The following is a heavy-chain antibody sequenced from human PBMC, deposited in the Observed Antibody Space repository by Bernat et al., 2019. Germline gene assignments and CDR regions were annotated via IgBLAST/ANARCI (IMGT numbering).Heavy chain of an antibody. CDR1: GFTFSKVW. CDR3: ATGDCSGGSCHFFDY. Sequence: EVQLVESGGGLVKPGGSLTLSCAASGFTFSKVWMTWVRQAPGKGLEWVGRIKRKTDGGTIDYAAPVTGRFAISRDDSINTMYLQMNSLKTEDTALYYCATGDCSGGSCHFFDYWGQGTLVTVSS. CDR2: IKRKTDGGTI. D-gene: IGHD2-15*01. V-gene: IGHV3-15*01. J-gene: IGHJ4*02.